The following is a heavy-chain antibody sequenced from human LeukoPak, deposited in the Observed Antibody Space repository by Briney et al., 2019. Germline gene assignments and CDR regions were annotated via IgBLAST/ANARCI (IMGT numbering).Heavy chain of an antibody. CDR1: GGSISSYY. J-gene: IGHJ6*02. Sequence: PSETLSLTCTVSGGSISSYYWSWIRQPPGKGLEWIGYIYYSGSTNYNPSLRSRVTISVDTSKNQFSLKLSSVTAADTAVCYCARVVVVTALDYYYGMDVWGQGTTVTVSS. D-gene: IGHD2-21*02. CDR2: IYYSGST. CDR3: ARVVVVTALDYYYGMDV. V-gene: IGHV4-59*08.